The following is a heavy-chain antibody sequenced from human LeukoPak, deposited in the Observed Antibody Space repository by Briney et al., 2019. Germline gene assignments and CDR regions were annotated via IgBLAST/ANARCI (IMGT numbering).Heavy chain of an antibody. J-gene: IGHJ4*02. D-gene: IGHD5-24*01. V-gene: IGHV3-15*01. CDR3: TTERERWLQLPFDY. Sequence: TPGGSLLLSCAASGFTFSNAWMSWVRQAPGKGLEWVGRIKSKTDGGTTDYAAPVKGRFTISRDDSKNTLYLQMNSLKTEDTAVYYCTTERERWLQLPFDYWGQGTLVTVSS. CDR1: GFTFSNAW. CDR2: IKSKTDGGTT.